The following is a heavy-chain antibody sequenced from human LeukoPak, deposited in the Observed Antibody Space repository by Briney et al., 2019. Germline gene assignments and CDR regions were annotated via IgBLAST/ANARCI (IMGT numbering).Heavy chain of an antibody. V-gene: IGHV4-34*01. CDR2: VNYSGSI. D-gene: IGHD4-23*01. CDR1: GGSFSGYY. CDR3: ARGREVTRDFDY. Sequence: KPSETLSLTCVVYGGSFSGYYWSWIRQPPGKGLEWIGHVNYSGSINYNPSLESRVTISVDTSKSQFSLKLSSVTAADTSVYYCARGREVTRDFDYWGQGTLVSVSS. J-gene: IGHJ4*02.